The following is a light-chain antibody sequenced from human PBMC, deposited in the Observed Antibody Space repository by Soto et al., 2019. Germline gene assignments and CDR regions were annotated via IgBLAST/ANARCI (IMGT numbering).Light chain of an antibody. Sequence: QSVLTQPASVSGSPGQSITISCTGTGSDVGSQNFVSWHQQHPGKAPKFIIYGVSNRPSGVSNRFSGSKSGNTASLTISGLQPDDEADYYCSSYTTTYTWVFGGGTKVTVL. CDR3: SSYTTTYTWV. CDR2: GVS. V-gene: IGLV2-14*01. CDR1: GSDVGSQNF. J-gene: IGLJ3*02.